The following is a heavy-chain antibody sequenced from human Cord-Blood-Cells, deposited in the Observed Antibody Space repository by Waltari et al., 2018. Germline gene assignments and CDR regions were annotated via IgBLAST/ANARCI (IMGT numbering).Heavy chain of an antibody. CDR2: FDPEDGEK. V-gene: IGHV1-24*01. CDR3: ATASAEGYGSGSYYGY. J-gene: IGHJ4*02. CDR1: GYTLTELS. D-gene: IGHD3-10*01. Sequence: QVQLVQSGAEVKKPGASVKVSCKVSGYTLTELSMHWVRQAPGKGLEWMGGFDPEDGEKIYAQKFQGRVTMTEDTSTDTAYMELSSLRSEDTAVYYCATASAEGYGSGSYYGYWGQGTLVTVSS.